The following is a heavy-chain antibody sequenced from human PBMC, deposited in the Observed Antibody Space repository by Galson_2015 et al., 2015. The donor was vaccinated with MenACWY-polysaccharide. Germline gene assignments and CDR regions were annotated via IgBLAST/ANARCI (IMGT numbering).Heavy chain of an antibody. J-gene: IGHJ4*02. Sequence: SLRLSCAASRFTFSSYAMSWVRQAPGKGLEWVSAISGSGGSTYYADSVKGRFTISRDNSKNTLYLQMNSLRAEDTAVYYCAKGYSAMIVVVITPFDYWGQGTLVTVSS. CDR3: AKGYSAMIVVVITPFDY. CDR1: RFTFSSYA. V-gene: IGHV3-23*01. D-gene: IGHD3-22*01. CDR2: ISGSGGST.